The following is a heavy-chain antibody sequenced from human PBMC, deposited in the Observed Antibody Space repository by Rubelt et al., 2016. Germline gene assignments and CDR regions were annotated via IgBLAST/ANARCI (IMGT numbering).Heavy chain of an antibody. V-gene: IGHV3-23*01. CDR1: GFTFSSSA. CDR3: ARDSQVLVVPAENYYGMDV. CDR2: ISGNGDYT. Sequence: RLSCAASGFTFSSSAMNWVRQAPGKGLEWVSSISGNGDYTYYADSVKGRFTISRDDSKNTLYLQMNSLRAEDTAVYYCARDSQVLVVPAENYYGMDVWGQGTTVTVSS. J-gene: IGHJ6*02. D-gene: IGHD2-2*01.